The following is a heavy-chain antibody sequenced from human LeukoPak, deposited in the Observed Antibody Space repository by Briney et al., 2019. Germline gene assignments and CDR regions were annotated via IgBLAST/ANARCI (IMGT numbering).Heavy chain of an antibody. CDR2: ISNDDGAK. CDR3: ARGNGPGSFLIDY. CDR1: GFTFSSYG. D-gene: IGHD3-10*01. V-gene: IGHV3-30*03. J-gene: IGHJ4*02. Sequence: GGSLRLSCAASGFTFSSYGMHWVRQAPGKGLEWAALISNDDGAKHYANSVKGRFTVSRDNSKSTLYLEMNSLRAEDTAVYFCARGNGPGSFLIDYLGQGALVTVSS.